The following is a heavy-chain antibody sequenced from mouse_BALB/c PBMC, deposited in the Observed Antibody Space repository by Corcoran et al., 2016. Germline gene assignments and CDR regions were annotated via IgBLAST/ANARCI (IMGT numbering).Heavy chain of an antibody. V-gene: IGHV3-6*02. CDR1: GYSITSGYS. D-gene: IGHD3-3*01. CDR3: AREEGRHYAMDY. Sequence: DVQLQESGPGLVKPSQSLSLTCSVTGYSITSGYSWNWIRQFPGNKLEWMGYISYDGSNNYNPSLKNRISITRDTSKNQFFLKLNSVTTEDTATYYCAREEGRHYAMDYWGQGTSVTVSS. CDR2: ISYDGSN. J-gene: IGHJ4*01.